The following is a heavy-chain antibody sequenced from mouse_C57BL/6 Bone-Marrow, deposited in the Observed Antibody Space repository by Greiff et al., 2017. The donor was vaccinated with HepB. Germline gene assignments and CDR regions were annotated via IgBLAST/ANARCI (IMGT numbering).Heavy chain of an antibody. CDR2: IYPGSGNT. V-gene: IGHV1-76*01. CDR3: ARILSDYFDY. CDR1: GYTFTDYY. J-gene: IGHJ2*01. Sequence: QVHVKQSGAELVRPGASVKLSCKASGYTFTDYYINWVKQRPGQGLEWIARIYPGSGNTYYNEKFKGKATLTAEKSSSTAYMQLSSLTSEDSAVYFCARILSDYFDYWGQGTTLTVSS.